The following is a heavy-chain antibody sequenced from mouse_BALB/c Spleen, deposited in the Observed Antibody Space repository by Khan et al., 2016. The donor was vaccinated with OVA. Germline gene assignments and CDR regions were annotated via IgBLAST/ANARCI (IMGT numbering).Heavy chain of an antibody. CDR1: GYSFTTYY. Sequence: VQLQQSGPELMKPGASVKISCKASGYSFTTYYIHWVKQSHGKTLEWIGYIDPFNGGSTSNQKFKGKATLTVDKSSSTAYMHLSSLTSEDSAVYYCARHGSTSWFGYWGQGTLVTVSA. V-gene: IGHV1-31*01. D-gene: IGHD1-1*01. CDR3: ARHGSTSWFGY. J-gene: IGHJ3*02. CDR2: IDPFNGGS.